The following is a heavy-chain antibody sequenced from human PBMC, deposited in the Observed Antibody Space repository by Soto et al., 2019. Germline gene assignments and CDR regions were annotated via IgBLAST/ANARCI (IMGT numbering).Heavy chain of an antibody. CDR1: GYTFSSYA. CDR2: INAGNGNR. Sequence: ASVKVSCKASGYTFSSYAMHWVRQAPGQRLEWMGWINAGNGNRKYSQKFQGRVTITRDTSASTAYMELRSLRSDDTAMYYCARDNRKELWVEGLNAMDVWGQGTTVTVSS. CDR3: ARDNRKELWVEGLNAMDV. V-gene: IGHV1-3*01. J-gene: IGHJ6*02. D-gene: IGHD3-10*01.